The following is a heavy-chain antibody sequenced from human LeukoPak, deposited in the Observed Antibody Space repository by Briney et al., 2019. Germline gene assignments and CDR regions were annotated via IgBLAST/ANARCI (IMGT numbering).Heavy chain of an antibody. V-gene: IGHV3-64D*09. J-gene: IGHJ6*02. CDR2: ISSNGGST. Sequence: GGSLKLSCSASGFTFSSYAMHWVRQAPGKGLEYVSAISSNGGSTYYADSVKGRFTLSRDNSKNTLYLQMSSLRAEDTALYYCARDLNYRMDVWGQGTTVTVSS. CDR3: ARDLNYRMDV. CDR1: GFTFSSYA.